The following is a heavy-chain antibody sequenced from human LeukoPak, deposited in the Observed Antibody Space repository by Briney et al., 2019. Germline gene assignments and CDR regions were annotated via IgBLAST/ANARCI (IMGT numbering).Heavy chain of an antibody. J-gene: IGHJ4*02. CDR3: AKDRVAAAGTGSGFDY. V-gene: IGHV3-23*01. CDR1: GFTFSSYA. Sequence: GGSLRLSCAASGFTFSSYAMSWFRQAPGKGLEWVSAISGSGGSTYYADSVKGRFTVSRDNSKNTLYLQMNSLRAEDTAVYYCAKDRVAAAGTGSGFDYWGQGTLVTVSS. D-gene: IGHD6-13*01. CDR2: ISGSGGST.